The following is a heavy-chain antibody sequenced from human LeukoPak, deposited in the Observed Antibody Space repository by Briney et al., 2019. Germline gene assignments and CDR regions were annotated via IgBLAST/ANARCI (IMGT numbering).Heavy chain of an antibody. J-gene: IGHJ4*02. CDR2: INHSGST. CDR3: ARVGCSSTSCYNYFDY. D-gene: IGHD2-2*01. CDR1: GGSFSGYY. Sequence: PSETLSLTCAVYGGSFSGYYWSWIRQPPGKGLEWIGAINHSGSTNYNPSLKSRVTISVDTSKNQFSLKLSSVTAADTAVYYCARVGCSSTSCYNYFDYWGQGTLVTVSS. V-gene: IGHV4-34*01.